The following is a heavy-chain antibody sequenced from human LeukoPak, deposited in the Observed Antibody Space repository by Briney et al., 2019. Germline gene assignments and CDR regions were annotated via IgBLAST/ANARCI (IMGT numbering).Heavy chain of an antibody. V-gene: IGHV4-39*01. J-gene: IGHJ4*02. CDR1: GGSISSSSFY. CDR2: ISYSGTT. D-gene: IGHD6-13*01. Sequence: PSETLSLTCSVSGGSISSSSFYWGWIRQPPGKGLEWIGSISYSGTTYYKPSLKSRVTISVDTSKNQFSLKLSSMTAADTAVYYCARLVGSSWYHEVLLGRDYWGQGTLVTVSS. CDR3: ARLVGSSWYHEVLLGRDY.